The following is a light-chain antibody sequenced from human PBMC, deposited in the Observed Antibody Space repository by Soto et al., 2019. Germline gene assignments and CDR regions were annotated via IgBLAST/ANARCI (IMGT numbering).Light chain of an antibody. CDR2: GSS. V-gene: IGKV3-15*01. Sequence: EIVVTQSPATLSVSPGGRATLSCRASQSVSSTLAWYQQKPGQAPRLLIYGSSTRATGVPARFSGSGSGTEFTLSISSLQSEDFAVYYCLQYNKWPPYTFGQGTKLEIK. CDR1: QSVSST. CDR3: LQYNKWPPYT. J-gene: IGKJ2*01.